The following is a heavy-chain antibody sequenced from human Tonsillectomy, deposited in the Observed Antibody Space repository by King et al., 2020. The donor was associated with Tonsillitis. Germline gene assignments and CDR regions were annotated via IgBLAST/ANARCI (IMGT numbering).Heavy chain of an antibody. CDR2: IIPVSGTP. CDR3: ATDSIPLEPRRGSTPYYYYFYMDA. V-gene: IGHV1-69*01. D-gene: IGHD1-14*01. CDR1: RASFRNYA. J-gene: IGHJ6*03. Sequence: QLVQSGAEVKKPGSSVKVSCQASRASFRNYALSWLRQAPGPGLEWMGGIIPVSGTPNYAPKFEGRLTISADESSSTVYMELSSLRSEDTAGYYCATDSIPLEPRRGSTPYYYYFYMDAXGKGTTVTVSS.